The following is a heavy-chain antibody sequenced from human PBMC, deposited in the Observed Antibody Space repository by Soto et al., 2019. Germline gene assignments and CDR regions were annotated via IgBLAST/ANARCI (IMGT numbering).Heavy chain of an antibody. D-gene: IGHD3-10*01. V-gene: IGHV3-23*01. CDR3: AKGSYYYGSGSYPNYYYYMDV. CDR1: GFTFSSYA. CDR2: ISGSGGST. Sequence: EVQLLESGGGLVQPGGSLRLSCAASGFTFSSYAMSWVRQAPGKGLEWVSAISGSGGSTYYADSVKGRFTISRDNSKNTLYLQMNSLRAEDTAVYYCAKGSYYYGSGSYPNYYYYMDVWGKGTTVTVSS. J-gene: IGHJ6*03.